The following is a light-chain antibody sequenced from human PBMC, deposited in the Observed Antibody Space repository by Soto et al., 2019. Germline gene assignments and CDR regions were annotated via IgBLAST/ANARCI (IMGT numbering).Light chain of an antibody. CDR3: SSYTSSSTYV. Sequence: QSALTQPASVSGSPGQSITISCTGTNSDVGGYNYVSWYQQHPGKAPKLMIYEVSYRPSGVSNRFSGSKSGNTASLTISGLQAEDEADYYCSSYTSSSTYVFGTGTKATVL. CDR2: EVS. CDR1: NSDVGGYNY. J-gene: IGLJ1*01. V-gene: IGLV2-14*01.